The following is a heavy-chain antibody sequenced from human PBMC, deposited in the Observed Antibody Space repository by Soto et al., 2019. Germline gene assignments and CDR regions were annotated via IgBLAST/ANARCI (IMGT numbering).Heavy chain of an antibody. J-gene: IGHJ4*02. CDR1: GYTFKNYG. Sequence: QVQLVQSGPEVKNPGASVKVSCKASGYTFKNYGIKWVRQAPGQGLEWVGWITTYNGNRYSAEELQGRVTMTTDTSTSTTDMELKSLTSDDTGVYYCARDAQPKGVAADGASDYWGQGTLVTVSS. V-gene: IGHV1-18*01. D-gene: IGHD6-19*01. CDR2: ITTYNGNR. CDR3: ARDAQPKGVAADGASDY.